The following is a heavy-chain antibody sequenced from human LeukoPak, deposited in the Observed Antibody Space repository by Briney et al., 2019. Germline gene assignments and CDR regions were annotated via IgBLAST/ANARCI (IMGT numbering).Heavy chain of an antibody. CDR3: ARALPSRGYSYGYFDY. CDR2: ICCSGST. CDR1: GGSISSGGYY. V-gene: IGHV4-61*08. D-gene: IGHD5-18*01. J-gene: IGHJ4*02. Sequence: SETLSLTCTVSGGSISSGGYYWSWIRQPPGKGLEWIGYICCSGSTNYNPSLKSRVTISVDTSKNQFSLRLSSATAADTAVYYCARALPSRGYSYGYFDYWGQGTLGTVSS.